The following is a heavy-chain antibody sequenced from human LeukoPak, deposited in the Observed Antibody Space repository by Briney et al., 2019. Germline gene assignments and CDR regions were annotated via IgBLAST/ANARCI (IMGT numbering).Heavy chain of an antibody. CDR1: GFTFSSYA. Sequence: GGSLRLSCAASGFTFSSYAMHWVRQAPGKGLEWVAVISYDGSNNYYADSVKGRFTISRDNSKNTLYLQMNSLRAEDTAVYYCARASGSYLSYNWFDPWGQGTLVTVSS. V-gene: IGHV3-30-3*01. CDR3: ARASGSYLSYNWFDP. J-gene: IGHJ5*02. D-gene: IGHD1-26*01. CDR2: ISYDGSNN.